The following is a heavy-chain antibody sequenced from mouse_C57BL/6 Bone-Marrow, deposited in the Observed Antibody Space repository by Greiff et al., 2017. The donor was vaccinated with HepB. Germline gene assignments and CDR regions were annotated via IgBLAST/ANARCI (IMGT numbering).Heavy chain of an antibody. D-gene: IGHD3-2*02. Sequence: VKLMESGAELVRPGASVTLSCKASGYTFTDYEMHWVKQTPVHGLEWIGAIDPETGGTAYNQKFKGKAILTADKSSSTAYMELRSLTSEDSAVYYCTRWETAQATWYAMDYWGQGTSVTVSS. CDR3: TRWETAQATWYAMDY. CDR2: IDPETGGT. J-gene: IGHJ4*01. V-gene: IGHV1-15*01. CDR1: GYTFTDYE.